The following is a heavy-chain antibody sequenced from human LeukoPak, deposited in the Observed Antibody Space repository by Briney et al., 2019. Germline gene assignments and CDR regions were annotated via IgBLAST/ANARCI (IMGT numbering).Heavy chain of an antibody. V-gene: IGHV1-69*13. Sequence: GASVKVSCKASGGTFSSYAISWGRQAPGQGLAWMGGIIPIFGTANYAQKFQGRVTITADESTSTAYMELSSLRSEDTAVYYCAQDEYRGSSGDYWGQGTLVTVSS. CDR1: GGTFSSYA. J-gene: IGHJ4*02. CDR2: IIPIFGTA. D-gene: IGHD1-26*01. CDR3: AQDEYRGSSGDY.